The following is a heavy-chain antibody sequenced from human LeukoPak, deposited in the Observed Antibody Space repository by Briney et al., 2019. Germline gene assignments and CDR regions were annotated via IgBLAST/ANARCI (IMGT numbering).Heavy chain of an antibody. CDR3: AKNRGLPL. V-gene: IGHV3-23*01. Sequence: GGSLRLSCAASGFTFSNYAMSWVRQAPGKGLEWVSDINGSGGRTYYADSMKGRFTISRDNSKNTLYLQMNSLRAEDTAVYYCAKNRGLPLWGQGTLVTVSS. J-gene: IGHJ4*02. CDR2: INGSGGRT. CDR1: GFTFSNYA.